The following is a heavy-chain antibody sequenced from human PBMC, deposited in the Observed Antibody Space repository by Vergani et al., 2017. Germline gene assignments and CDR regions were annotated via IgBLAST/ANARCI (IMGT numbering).Heavy chain of an antibody. Sequence: QVQLVQSGAEVKKPGASVKVSCKASGYTFTGYYMHWVRQAPGQGLEWMGWINPNSGGTNYAQKFQGRVTMTRDTSISTAYMELSRLRSDDTAVYYCARVVGGDFWSGYSPLGMDVWGQGTTVTVSS. CDR1: GYTFTGYY. V-gene: IGHV1-2*02. CDR3: ARVVGGDFWSGYSPLGMDV. J-gene: IGHJ6*02. D-gene: IGHD3-3*01. CDR2: INPNSGGT.